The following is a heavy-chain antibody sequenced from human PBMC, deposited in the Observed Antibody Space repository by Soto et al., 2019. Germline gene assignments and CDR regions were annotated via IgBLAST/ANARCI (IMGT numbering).Heavy chain of an antibody. J-gene: IGHJ6*03. Sequence: GGSLRLSCTASGFTFSNAWMSWVRQAPGKGLEWVGRIKSKTDGGTTDYAAPVKGRFTISRDDSKNTLYLQMNSLKTEDTAVYYCTTLFYDFWSGYDYYYYYMDVWGKGTTVTVSS. D-gene: IGHD3-3*01. CDR2: IKSKTDGGTT. CDR1: GFTFSNAW. V-gene: IGHV3-15*01. CDR3: TTLFYDFWSGYDYYYYYMDV.